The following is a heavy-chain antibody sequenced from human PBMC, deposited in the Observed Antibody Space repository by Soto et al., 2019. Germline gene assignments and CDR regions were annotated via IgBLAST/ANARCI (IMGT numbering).Heavy chain of an antibody. J-gene: IGHJ6*02. CDR1: GYIFTSYW. CDR3: ARRGSRVENYYYYYGMDV. V-gene: IGHV5-10-1*01. CDR2: IDPSDSYT. D-gene: IGHD3-10*01. Sequence: GESLKISCNGSGYIFTSYWISWVRQMPGKGLEWMGRIDPSDSYTNYSPSFQGHVTISADKSISTAYLQWSSLKASDTAMYYCARRGSRVENYYYYYGMDVWGQGTTVTVSS.